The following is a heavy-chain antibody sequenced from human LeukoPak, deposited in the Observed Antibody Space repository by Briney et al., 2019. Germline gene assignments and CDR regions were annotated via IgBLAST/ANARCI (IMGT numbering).Heavy chain of an antibody. Sequence: PSETLSLTCTVSGGSISSYYWSWIRQPPGKGLEWIGYIYYSGSTNYNPSLKSRVTISVDTSKNQFSLKLSSVTAADTAVYYCARDSGDSSGYFYHRGSSGFDPWGQGTLVTVSS. V-gene: IGHV4-59*01. CDR3: ARDSGDSSGYFYHRGSSGFDP. CDR2: IYYSGST. CDR1: GGSISSYY. D-gene: IGHD3-22*01. J-gene: IGHJ5*02.